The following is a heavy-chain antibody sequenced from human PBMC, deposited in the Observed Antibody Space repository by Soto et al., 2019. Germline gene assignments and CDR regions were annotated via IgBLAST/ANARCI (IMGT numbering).Heavy chain of an antibody. CDR3: AKGGPYDSSGYYDYYFDY. CDR1: GGSVSSGSFY. D-gene: IGHD3-22*01. CDR2: FYDSGST. Sequence: SETLSLTCTVSGGSVSSGSFYWSWIRRPPGKGLEWIGYFYDSGSTNYNPSLRSRVTMSVDTSKNQFSLKLSSVTAADTAVYYCAKGGPYDSSGYYDYYFDYWGQGTLVTVSS. J-gene: IGHJ4*02. V-gene: IGHV4-61*01.